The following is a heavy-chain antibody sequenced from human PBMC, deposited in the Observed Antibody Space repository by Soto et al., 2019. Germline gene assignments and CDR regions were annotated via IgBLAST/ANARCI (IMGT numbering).Heavy chain of an antibody. D-gene: IGHD3-3*01. J-gene: IGHJ6*03. V-gene: IGHV3-7*01. CDR1: GFTFSSYW. CDR3: ARNSGYRPAYYVFLSGDFYYIDV. CDR2: IKQDGSEK. Sequence: GGSLRLSCAASGFTFSSYWMSWVRQAPGKGLEWVANIKQDGSEKYYVVSVKGRFTISRDNAKNSLYLEMNSLKAEATAVDYSARNSGYRPAYYVFLSGDFYYIDVWGKGTPVTVSS.